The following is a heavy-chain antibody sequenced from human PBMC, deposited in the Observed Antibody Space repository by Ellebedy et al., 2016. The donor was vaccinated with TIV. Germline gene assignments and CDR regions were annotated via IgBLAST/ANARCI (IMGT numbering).Heavy chain of an antibody. D-gene: IGHD1-26*01. V-gene: IGHV3-74*01. J-gene: IGHJ4*02. CDR2: FNGPGSET. Sequence: GGSLRLXXPPPGFTFNPHWMHWVRQAPGKGLGWVSRFNGPGSETGHADSVKGRFTTSRDNAKDTLYLQLNSLRTEDTAVYYCARDSGSYPFDYWGQGTPVTVSS. CDR3: ARDSGSYPFDY. CDR1: GFTFNPHW.